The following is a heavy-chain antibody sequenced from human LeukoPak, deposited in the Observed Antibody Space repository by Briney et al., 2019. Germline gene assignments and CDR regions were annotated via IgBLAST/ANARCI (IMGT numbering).Heavy chain of an antibody. CDR3: AKVAKYYYGPETYYFFEQ. Sequence: GGSLRLSCAASGFTFSSYSMNWVRQAPGKGLEWVSYISSSSSSIYYADSVKGRFTISRDYAKNSLYLQMNSLRVEDTAVYYCAKVAKYYYGPETYYFFEQWGQGTPVTASS. J-gene: IGHJ4*02. CDR2: ISSSSSSI. V-gene: IGHV3-48*04. CDR1: GFTFSSYS. D-gene: IGHD3-10*01.